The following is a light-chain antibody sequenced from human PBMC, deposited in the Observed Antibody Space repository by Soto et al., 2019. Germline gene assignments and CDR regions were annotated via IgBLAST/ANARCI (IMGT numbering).Light chain of an antibody. CDR3: QQLKSFPIT. V-gene: IGKV1-9*01. Sequence: DIQLTQAPSFLSASAGDRVSITCRASQAISSYLAWYQQKPGRAPKLLIYAASTLQSGVPSRFSGSGSGTEFTLTITSLQPEDFATYYCQQLKSFPITFGQGTRLEI. CDR2: AAS. J-gene: IGKJ5*01. CDR1: QAISSY.